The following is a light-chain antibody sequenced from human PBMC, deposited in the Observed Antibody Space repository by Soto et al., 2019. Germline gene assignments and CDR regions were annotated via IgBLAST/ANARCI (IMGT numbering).Light chain of an antibody. CDR1: QSVSGN. CDR3: QQYNYRPPA. J-gene: IGKJ5*01. V-gene: IGKV3-15*01. CDR2: GAS. Sequence: EIVMTQSPATLSVSPGERAALSCRASQSVSGNLAWYQQTPGQAPRLLIYGASTRGTGIPARFSGSGFGTEFTLTISSLKYEDFAVYYCQQYNYRPPAFGQGTRLEIK.